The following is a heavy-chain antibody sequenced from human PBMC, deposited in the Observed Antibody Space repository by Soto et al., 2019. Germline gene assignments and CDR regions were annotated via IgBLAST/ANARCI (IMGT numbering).Heavy chain of an antibody. CDR1: GYTFTSFD. D-gene: IGHD2-8*01. J-gene: IGHJ4*02. V-gene: IGHV1-8*01. Sequence: ASVKVSCKASGYTFTSFDINWVRQATGQGLEWMGWMNPNSGHTGYAQKFQGRVTMTRDTSISTAYMELSSLRYEDTAVYYCTGGRDFGNGFNGGGYWGQGTLVTVSS. CDR2: MNPNSGHT. CDR3: TGGRDFGNGFNGGGY.